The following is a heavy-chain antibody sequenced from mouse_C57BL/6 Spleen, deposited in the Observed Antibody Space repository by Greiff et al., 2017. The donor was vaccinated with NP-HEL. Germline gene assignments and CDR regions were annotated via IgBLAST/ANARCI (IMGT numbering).Heavy chain of an antibody. J-gene: IGHJ4*01. CDR1: GYAFSSYW. Sequence: QVQLQQSGAELVKPGASVKISCKASGYAFSSYWMNWVKQRPGKGLESIGQIYPGDGDTNYNGKFKGKATLTADKSSSTAYMQLSSLTSEDSAVYFCASLYSNYVDYYAMDYWGQGTSVTVSS. D-gene: IGHD2-5*01. V-gene: IGHV1-80*01. CDR2: IYPGDGDT. CDR3: ASLYSNYVDYYAMDY.